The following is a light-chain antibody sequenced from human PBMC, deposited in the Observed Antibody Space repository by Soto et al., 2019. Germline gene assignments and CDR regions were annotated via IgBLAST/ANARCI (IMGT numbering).Light chain of an antibody. J-gene: IGKJ4*01. CDR2: DAS. V-gene: IGKV1-5*01. CDR1: ESINGW. Sequence: DIQMTQSPSTLSVSVGDRVTITCRASESINGWLAWYQQKPGRAPRILIYDASNLEPGVPSRLSGSGSGAEYTLTISSLQPEDFATYYCQHYSSYPLTFGGGTKVEL. CDR3: QHYSSYPLT.